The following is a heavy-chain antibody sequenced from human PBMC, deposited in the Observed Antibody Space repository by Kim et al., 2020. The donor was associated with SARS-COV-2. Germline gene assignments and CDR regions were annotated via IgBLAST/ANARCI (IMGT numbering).Heavy chain of an antibody. CDR1: GGSISSSSYY. V-gene: IGHV4-39*01. CDR3: ARPSYYYYGMDV. CDR2: IHYSGST. J-gene: IGHJ6*02. Sequence: SETLSLTCTVSGGSISSSSYYWGWIRQPPGKGLEWIGSIHYSGSTYYNPSLKSRVTISVDTSKNQFSLKLSSVTAADTAVYYCARPSYYYYGMDVWGQGT.